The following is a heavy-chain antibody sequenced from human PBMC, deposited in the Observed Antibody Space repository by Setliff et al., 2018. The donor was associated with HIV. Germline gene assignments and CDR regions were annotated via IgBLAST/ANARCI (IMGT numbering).Heavy chain of an antibody. CDR2: IYHSGNT. D-gene: IGHD2-2*01. CDR3: ARRRSMPNNAFDI. V-gene: IGHV4-38-2*01. J-gene: IGHJ3*02. Sequence: SETLSLTCAVSGYSIRSGYYWGWIRQPPGKGLEWIGNIYHSGNTFHNPSLKSRVPISVHTSKNQFSLKLSAVTAADTAVYYCARRRSMPNNAFDIWGQGTMVTVSS. CDR1: GYSIRSGYY.